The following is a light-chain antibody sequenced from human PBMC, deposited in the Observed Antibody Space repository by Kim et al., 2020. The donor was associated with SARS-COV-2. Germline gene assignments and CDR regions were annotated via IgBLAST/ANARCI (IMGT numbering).Light chain of an antibody. V-gene: IGKV1-33*01. CDR3: QQYDNLTPYT. J-gene: IGKJ2*01. CDR2: DAS. CDR1: QDISNY. Sequence: ASVGDRVTITCQASQDISNYLNWYQQKPGKAPKLLIYDASNLETGVPSRFSGSGSGTDFTFTISSLQPEDIATYYCQQYDNLTPYTFGQGTKLEI.